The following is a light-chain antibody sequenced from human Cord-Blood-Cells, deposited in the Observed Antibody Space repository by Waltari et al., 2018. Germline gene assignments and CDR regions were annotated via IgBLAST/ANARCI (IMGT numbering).Light chain of an antibody. CDR3: QVWDSSSDHPHVV. V-gene: IGLV3-21*04. Sequence: SYVLTQPPSVSVAPGKTARITCGGNNIGSKSVHMYQQKPGQAPVLVIYYDSDRPSGIPERFSGSNSGNTATLTISRVEAGDEADYYCQVWDSSSDHPHVVFGGGTKLTVL. CDR1: NIGSKS. CDR2: YDS. J-gene: IGLJ2*01.